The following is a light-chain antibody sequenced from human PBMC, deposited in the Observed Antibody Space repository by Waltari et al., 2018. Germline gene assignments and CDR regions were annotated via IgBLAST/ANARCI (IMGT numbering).Light chain of an antibody. CDR2: RAS. CDR3: QQHGTLPAT. CDR1: QSVGSSS. J-gene: IGKJ1*01. Sequence: ENVLTQSPGTASLSPGVRVTPYCRASQSVGSSSLAWYQQKPGQAPRLVIYRASRRATGIPDRFSGSGSGTDFSLTISRLEPEDFAVYYCQQHGTLPATFGQGTKVEIK. V-gene: IGKV3-20*01.